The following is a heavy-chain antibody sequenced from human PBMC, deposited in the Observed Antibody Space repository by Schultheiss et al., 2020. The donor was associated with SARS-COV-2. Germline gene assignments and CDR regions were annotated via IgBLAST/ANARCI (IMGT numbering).Heavy chain of an antibody. Sequence: GESLKISCKASGYTFTSYYMHWVRQAPGQGLEWMGIINPSGGSTSYAQKFQGRVTMTTDTSTSTAYMELSSLRSDDTAVYYCARVFRGSPYAFDIWGQGTMVTVSS. CDR1: GYTFTSYY. D-gene: IGHD1-26*01. J-gene: IGHJ3*02. CDR3: ARVFRGSPYAFDI. V-gene: IGHV1-46*01. CDR2: INPSGGST.